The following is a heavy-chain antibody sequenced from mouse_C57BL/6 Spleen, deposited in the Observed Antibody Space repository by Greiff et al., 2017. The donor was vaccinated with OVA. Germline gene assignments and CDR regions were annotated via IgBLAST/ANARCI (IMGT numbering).Heavy chain of an antibody. CDR1: GYSITSGYY. Sequence: EVKLMESGPGLVKPSQSLSLTCSVTGYSITSGYYWNWIRQFPGNKLEWMGYISYDGSNNYNPSLKNRISITRDTSKNQFFLKLNSVTTEDTATYYCARDYGSSYDYAMDYWGQGTSVTVSS. D-gene: IGHD1-1*01. CDR2: ISYDGSN. CDR3: ARDYGSSYDYAMDY. J-gene: IGHJ4*01. V-gene: IGHV3-6*01.